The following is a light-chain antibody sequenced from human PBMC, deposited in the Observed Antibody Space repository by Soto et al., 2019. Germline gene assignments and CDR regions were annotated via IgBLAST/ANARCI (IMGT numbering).Light chain of an antibody. CDR1: SSDVGGYNY. V-gene: IGLV2-14*01. CDR2: DVT. Sequence: QSALTQPASVSGSPGQSITISCTGTSSDVGGYNYVSWYQQHPVKAPKLMIYDVTNRPSGVSDRFSGSKSGNTASLTISGLQAEVEADYSCSSYTSSSTPYVFGTGTKVTVL. CDR3: SSYTSSSTPYV. J-gene: IGLJ1*01.